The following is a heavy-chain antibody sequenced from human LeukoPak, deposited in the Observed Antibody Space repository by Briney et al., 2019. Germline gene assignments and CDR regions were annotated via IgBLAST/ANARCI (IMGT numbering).Heavy chain of an antibody. J-gene: IGHJ4*02. CDR1: GFTFSNAW. CDR3: AKDGGICSSTSCYTYYFDY. Sequence: GGSLRLSCAASGFTFSNAWMSWVRQAPGKGLEWVAVIWHGGSNKYYADFVKGRFTISRDNSKNTLYLQMNSLRAEDTAVYYCAKDGGICSSTSCYTYYFDYWGQGTLVTVSS. D-gene: IGHD2-2*02. CDR2: IWHGGSNK. V-gene: IGHV3-30*02.